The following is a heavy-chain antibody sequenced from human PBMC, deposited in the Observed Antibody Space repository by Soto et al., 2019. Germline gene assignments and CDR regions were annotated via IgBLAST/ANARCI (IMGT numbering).Heavy chain of an antibody. CDR3: ATPTPIVVVPAAADAFGI. J-gene: IGHJ3*02. CDR1: GGTFSSYA. V-gene: IGHV1-69*01. Sequence: QVQLVQSGAEVKKPGSSVKVSCKSSGGTFSSYAISWVRLAPGQGLEWMGGFIPIFGTANYAQKFQGRVTITADESTSTAYRELSSLRSADTAVYYCATPTPIVVVPAAADAFGIWGQRTMVTVSS. CDR2: FIPIFGTA. D-gene: IGHD2-2*01.